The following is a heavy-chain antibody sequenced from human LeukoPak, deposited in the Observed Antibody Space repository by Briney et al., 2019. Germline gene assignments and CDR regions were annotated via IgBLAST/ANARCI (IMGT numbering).Heavy chain of an antibody. CDR2: IYSGGDT. CDR1: GFTVSSNY. Sequence: GGSLRLSCAASGFTVSSNYMTWVRQAPGKGLEWLSVIYSGGDTYYADSVKGRFTISRDNSKNTLYLQVNSLRAEDTAVYYCARRSGEGYFDCWGQGTLVTVSS. V-gene: IGHV3-66*01. D-gene: IGHD1-26*01. CDR3: ARRSGEGYFDC. J-gene: IGHJ4*02.